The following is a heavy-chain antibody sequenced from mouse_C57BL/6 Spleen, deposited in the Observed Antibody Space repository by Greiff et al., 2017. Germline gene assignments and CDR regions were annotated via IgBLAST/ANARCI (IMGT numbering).Heavy chain of an antibody. CDR2: FTMYSDAT. CDR1: YFAFMASA. V-gene: IGHV1-49*01. CDR3: ARSGGAGYFDV. Sequence: QVQLQQSGAELVRPGSSVKLSCKDSYFAFMASAMHWVKQRPGHGLEWIGSFTMYSDATEYSENVKGKATLTANTSSCTAYMELSSLTSEASAVDCCARSGGAGYFDVWGTGTTVTVSS. J-gene: IGHJ1*03. D-gene: IGHD1-1*02.